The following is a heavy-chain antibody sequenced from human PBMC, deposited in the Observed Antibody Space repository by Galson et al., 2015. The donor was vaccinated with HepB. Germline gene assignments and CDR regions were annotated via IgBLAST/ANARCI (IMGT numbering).Heavy chain of an antibody. CDR1: GGSISSSSYY. J-gene: IGHJ4*02. V-gene: IGHV4-39*01. Sequence: ETLSLSCTVSGGSISSSSYYWGWIRQPPGKGLEWIGSIYYSGSTYYNPSLKSRVTISVATSKNQFSLKLSSVTAADTAVYYCARHPLWFGELSYPSLADYWGQGTLVTVSS. CDR3: ARHPLWFGELSYPSLADY. CDR2: IYYSGST. D-gene: IGHD3-10*01.